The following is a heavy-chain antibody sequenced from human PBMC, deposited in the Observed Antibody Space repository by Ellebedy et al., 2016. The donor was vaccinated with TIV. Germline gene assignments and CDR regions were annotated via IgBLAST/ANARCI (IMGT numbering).Heavy chain of an antibody. CDR3: AKDKSGSSSGWYGDAFDI. J-gene: IGHJ3*02. Sequence: GESLKISXAASGFTFSNAWMHWVRQAPGKGLVWVSRINSDGSSTSYADSVKGRFTISRDNSKNTLYLQMNSLRDEDTAIYYCAKDKSGSSSGWYGDAFDIWGQGTMVTVSS. D-gene: IGHD6-19*01. CDR2: INSDGSST. CDR1: GFTFSNAW. V-gene: IGHV3-74*01.